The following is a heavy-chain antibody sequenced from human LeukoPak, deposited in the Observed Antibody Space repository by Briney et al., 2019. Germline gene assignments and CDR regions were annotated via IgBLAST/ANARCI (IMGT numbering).Heavy chain of an antibody. CDR3: AKDIRVRDNWFDP. D-gene: IGHD3-10*01. Sequence: GGSLRLSCAASGFTFSSYVMSWVRQAPGKGLEWVSAISGSGGSTYYADSVKGRFTISRDNSKNTLYLQMSSLRAEDTAVYYCAKDIRVRDNWFDPWGQGTLVTVSS. J-gene: IGHJ5*02. CDR1: GFTFSSYV. V-gene: IGHV3-23*01. CDR2: ISGSGGST.